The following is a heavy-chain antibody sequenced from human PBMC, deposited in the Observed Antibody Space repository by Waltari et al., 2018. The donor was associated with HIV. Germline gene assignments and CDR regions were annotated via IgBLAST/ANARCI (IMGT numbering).Heavy chain of an antibody. V-gene: IGHV1-8*02. CDR3: ARNSSGKGNRYFYYGLDV. CDR2: MNPNSGNQ. D-gene: IGHD3-22*01. J-gene: IGHJ6*02. Sequence: QVHLVQSWPEVKRPGASVKISCKAYGYTFINFDVNWVRQAAGQGPEWLGWMNPNSGNQASPYRFEDRVRMTRDVSTDSAYMEMSGLTPEDTAIYYCARNSSGKGNRYFYYGLDVWGQGTPVTV. CDR1: GYTFINFD.